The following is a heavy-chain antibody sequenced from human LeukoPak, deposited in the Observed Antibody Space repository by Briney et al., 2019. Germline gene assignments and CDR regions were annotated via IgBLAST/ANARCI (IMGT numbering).Heavy chain of an antibody. D-gene: IGHD1-7*01. CDR2: VYDTGDT. CDR1: GTSITRTY. V-gene: IGHV4-59*08. Sequence: SETLSLTCTVSGTSITRTYWSWIRQPPGRGLESVGYVYDTGDTNYNPSLKSRVTMSLDTSKNQFSLTLSFVTAADTAVYYCARRGTSGNYQMLHFDSWGQGILVTVSS. CDR3: ARRGTSGNYQMLHFDS. J-gene: IGHJ4*02.